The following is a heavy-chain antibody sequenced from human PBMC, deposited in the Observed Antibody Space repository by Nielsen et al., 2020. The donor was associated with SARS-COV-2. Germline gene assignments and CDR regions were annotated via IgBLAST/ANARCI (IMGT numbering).Heavy chain of an antibody. J-gene: IGHJ4*02. Sequence: GESLKISCAASGFTVSSNYMSWVRQAPGKGLEWVSVIYSGGSTYYADSVKGRFTISRHNSKNTLYLQMNSLRAEDTAVYYCARGLYGDYDYWGQGTLVTVSS. D-gene: IGHD4-17*01. CDR1: GFTVSSNY. CDR2: IYSGGST. CDR3: ARGLYGDYDY. V-gene: IGHV3-53*04.